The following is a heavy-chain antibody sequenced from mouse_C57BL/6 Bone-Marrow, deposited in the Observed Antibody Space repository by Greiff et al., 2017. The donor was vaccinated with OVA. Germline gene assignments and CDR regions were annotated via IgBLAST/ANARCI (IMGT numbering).Heavy chain of an antibody. CDR3: ARFYDGHSLYFDV. D-gene: IGHD2-3*01. J-gene: IGHJ1*03. CDR1: GYSFTGYY. Sequence: EVKLVESGPELVKPGASVKISCKASGYSFTGYYMNWVKQSPEKSLEWIGEINPSTGGTTYNQKFKAKATLTVDKSSSTAYMQLKSLTSEDSAVYYCARFYDGHSLYFDVWGTGTTVTVSS. V-gene: IGHV1-42*01. CDR2: INPSTGGT.